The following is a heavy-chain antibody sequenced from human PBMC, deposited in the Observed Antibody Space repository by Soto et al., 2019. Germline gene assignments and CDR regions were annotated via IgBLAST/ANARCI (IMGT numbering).Heavy chain of an antibody. CDR1: GGTFGNTA. CDR2: IVPMFGTA. D-gene: IGHD3-3*01. V-gene: IGHV1-69*12. Sequence: QVQLVQSGAEVKEPGSSVNVSCKTSGGTFGNTAVTWVRQAPGQGLEWIGGIVPMFGTANYAQKFRGRVTITADESTSTAYMGVSSLRSDDTAVYYCARDGDPGYSFWSGPLGGGRFDPWGQGTLVTVSS. J-gene: IGHJ5*02. CDR3: ARDGDPGYSFWSGPLGGGRFDP.